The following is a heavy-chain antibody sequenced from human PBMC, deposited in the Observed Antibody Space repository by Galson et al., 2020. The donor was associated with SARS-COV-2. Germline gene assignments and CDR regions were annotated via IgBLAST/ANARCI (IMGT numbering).Heavy chain of an antibody. Sequence: GESLKISCKGSGYSFPNYWIGWVRQLPGKGLEWMGIIYPGDSDTRISPSFLGQVTISVDKSISTAYLQWSSLKASDTAMYYCARLGHSTSWFVYWGQGTLVTISS. D-gene: IGHD2-2*01. CDR3: ARLGHSTSWFVY. V-gene: IGHV5-51*01. CDR1: GYSFPNYW. CDR2: IYPGDSDT. J-gene: IGHJ5*01.